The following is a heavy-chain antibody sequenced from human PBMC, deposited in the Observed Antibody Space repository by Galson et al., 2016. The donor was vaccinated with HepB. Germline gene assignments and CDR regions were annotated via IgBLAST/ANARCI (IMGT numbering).Heavy chain of an antibody. CDR2: ISVGGNT. J-gene: IGHJ4*02. CDR1: GFSVTTHY. V-gene: IGHV3-53*01. CDR3: VRDYTFGHRGFDF. D-gene: IGHD3-10*01. Sequence: SLRLSCAASGFSVTTHYMSWIRQAPGKGLEWVSVISVGGNTNYADSVKGRFTVSRDTSKNTVFLQMNNLRVEDTAVYYCVRDYTFGHRGFDFWGQGVLVTVSS.